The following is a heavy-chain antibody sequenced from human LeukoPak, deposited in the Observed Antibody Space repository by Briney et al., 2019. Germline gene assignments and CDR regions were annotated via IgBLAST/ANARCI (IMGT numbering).Heavy chain of an antibody. CDR3: ARGLGSYYYYYYYMDV. CDR2: INHSGST. Sequence: SETLSLTCAVYGGSFSGYYWSWIRQPPGKGLEWIGEINHSGSTNYNPSLKSRVTISVDTSKNQFSLELSSVTAADTAVYYCARGLGSYYYYYYYMDVWGKGTTVTVCS. D-gene: IGHD6-19*01. J-gene: IGHJ6*03. V-gene: IGHV4-34*01. CDR1: GGSFSGYY.